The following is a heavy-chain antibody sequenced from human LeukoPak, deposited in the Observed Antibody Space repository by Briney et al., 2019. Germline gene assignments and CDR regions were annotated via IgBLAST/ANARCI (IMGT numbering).Heavy chain of an antibody. Sequence: SQTLSLTCAISGDSVSSNSAAWNWIRQSPSRGLEWLGRTCYRSKWYNDYAVSAKSRITINPDTSKNQFSLKLSSVTAADTAVYYCARDLRARWYFDLWGRGTLSLSPQ. J-gene: IGHJ2*01. V-gene: IGHV6-1*01. CDR1: GDSVSSNSAA. CDR3: ARDLRARWYFDL. CDR2: TCYRSKWYN.